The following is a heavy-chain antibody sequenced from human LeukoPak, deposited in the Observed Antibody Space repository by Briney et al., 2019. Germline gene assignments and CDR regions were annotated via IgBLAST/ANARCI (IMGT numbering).Heavy chain of an antibody. Sequence: RTGGSLRLSCAASGFTFSDYYMSWLRQAPGKGLEWVLYIRSSCSNIFYADSVKGRFTISRDNAKNSLYLQMTSVRAEDTAVYYCARVDCSSTSCYEFDYWGQGTLVTVSS. CDR3: ARVDCSSTSCYEFDY. CDR1: GFTFSDYY. CDR2: IRSSCSNI. D-gene: IGHD2-2*01. V-gene: IGHV3-11*04. J-gene: IGHJ4*02.